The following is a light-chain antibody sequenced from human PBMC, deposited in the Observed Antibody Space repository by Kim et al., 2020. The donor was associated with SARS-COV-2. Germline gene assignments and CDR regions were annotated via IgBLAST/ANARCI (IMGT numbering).Light chain of an antibody. J-gene: IGLJ2*01. Sequence: LSQGQTAIITCSGDKLGNKYVYWYQKKPGQSPLPVIYQDTKRPSGIPERFSGFTSGNTATLTISGTQAMDEADYYCQTWDSTTVVFGGGTQLTVL. CDR3: QTWDSTTVV. CDR2: QDT. CDR1: KLGNKY. V-gene: IGLV3-1*01.